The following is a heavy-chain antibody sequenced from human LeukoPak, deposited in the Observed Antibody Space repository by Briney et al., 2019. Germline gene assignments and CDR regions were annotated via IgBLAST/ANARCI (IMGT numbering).Heavy chain of an antibody. Sequence: PGGSLRLSCAASGFTVSSNYMSWVRQAPGKGLEWVSVIYSGGSTYYADSVKGRFTIPRDNSKNTLYLQMNSLRAEDTAVYYCARESYGQYNYYYYGMDVWGQGTTVTVSS. V-gene: IGHV3-66*01. D-gene: IGHD5-18*01. CDR2: IYSGGST. CDR1: GFTVSSNY. J-gene: IGHJ6*02. CDR3: ARESYGQYNYYYYGMDV.